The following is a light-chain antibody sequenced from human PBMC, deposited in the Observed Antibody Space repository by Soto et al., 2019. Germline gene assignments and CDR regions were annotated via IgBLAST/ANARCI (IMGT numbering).Light chain of an antibody. Sequence: QSALTQPASMSGSPGQSITITCTGTSSDVGAYDYVSWYQHHPGKVPRLIIYEVTKRPSGVSHRFSGSKSGNTASLTISGLQADDEADYYCSSYTRNSALVFGGGTKVTAL. V-gene: IGLV2-14*01. CDR3: SSYTRNSALV. CDR1: SSDVGAYDY. J-gene: IGLJ2*01. CDR2: EVT.